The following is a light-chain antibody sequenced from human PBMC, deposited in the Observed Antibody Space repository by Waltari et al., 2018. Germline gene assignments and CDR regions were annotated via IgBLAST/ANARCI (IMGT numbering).Light chain of an antibody. J-gene: IGLJ1*01. CDR2: QDS. V-gene: IGLV3-1*01. CDR3: QAWDSSTAYV. CDR1: KLGDKY. Sequence: SYELTQPPSVSVSPGQTASIPCSGDKLGDKYASWYQQKPGQPPVFVIYQDSKRPSGIPERFSGSKSANTATLSISGTQAMDEADYYCQAWDSSTAYVFGTGTKVTVL.